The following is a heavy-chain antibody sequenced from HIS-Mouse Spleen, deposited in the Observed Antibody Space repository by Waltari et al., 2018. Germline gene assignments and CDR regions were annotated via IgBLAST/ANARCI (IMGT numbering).Heavy chain of an antibody. D-gene: IGHD6-13*01. Sequence: ADSVKGRFTISRDNSKNTLYLQMNSLRAEDTAVYYCAKVGHSSSWYYFDYWGQGTLVTVSS. V-gene: IGHV3-33*06. CDR3: AKVGHSSSWYYFDY. J-gene: IGHJ4*02.